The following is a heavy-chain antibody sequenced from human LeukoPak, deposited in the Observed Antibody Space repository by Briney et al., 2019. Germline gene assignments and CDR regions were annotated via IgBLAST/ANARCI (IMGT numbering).Heavy chain of an antibody. Sequence: SVKVSFKASGGTFSSYAISWVRQAPGQGLEWMGGIIPIFGTANYAQKFQGRVTITADESTSTAYMELSSLRSEDTAVYYCARDEGPPRYNWNYGGPDYWGQGTLVTVSS. CDR3: ARDEGPPRYNWNYGGPDY. CDR2: IIPIFGTA. V-gene: IGHV1-69*13. D-gene: IGHD1-7*01. J-gene: IGHJ4*02. CDR1: GGTFSSYA.